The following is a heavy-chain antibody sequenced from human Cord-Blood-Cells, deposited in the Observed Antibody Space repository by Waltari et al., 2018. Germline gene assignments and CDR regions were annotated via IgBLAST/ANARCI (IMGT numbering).Heavy chain of an antibody. J-gene: IGHJ4*02. V-gene: IGHV4-39*01. CDR3: ARRTPWVDY. Sequence: QLQLQESGPGLVKPSETLSLTCTVSGGSISSSSYYWGWIRQPPGKGLEWIGSIYYSGSTYYNPSLKGRVTLSVDTSKNQFSLKLSSVTAADTAVYYCARRTPWVDYWGQGTLVTVSS. D-gene: IGHD2-15*01. CDR2: IYYSGST. CDR1: GGSISSSSYY.